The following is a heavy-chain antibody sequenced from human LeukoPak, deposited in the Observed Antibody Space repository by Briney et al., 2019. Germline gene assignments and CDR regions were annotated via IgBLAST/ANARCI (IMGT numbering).Heavy chain of an antibody. CDR2: INLSGRT. CDR1: GGSLSGYY. Sequence: SETLSLTCAVYGGSLSGYYWTWIRQPPGKGLEWIGEINLSGRTNYNPSLKSRVTMSVDTSKNQFSLKLNSVTAADTAVYYCARGGMVRGVIKAVDYWGQGTLVTVSS. D-gene: IGHD3-10*01. V-gene: IGHV4-34*01. CDR3: ARGGMVRGVIKAVDY. J-gene: IGHJ4*02.